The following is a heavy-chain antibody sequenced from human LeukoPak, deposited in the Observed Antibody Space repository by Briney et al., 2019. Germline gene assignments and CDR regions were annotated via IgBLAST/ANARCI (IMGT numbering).Heavy chain of an antibody. D-gene: IGHD2-2*01. CDR1: GGSISSYY. CDR3: ARDCSSTSCYPE. Sequence: SETLSLTCTVSGGSISSYYWSWIRQPPGKGLEWIGYIYYSGSTNYNPSLKSRVTISVDTSKNQFSLKLSSVTAADTAVYYCARDCSSTSCYPEWGQGTLVTVPS. V-gene: IGHV4-59*01. J-gene: IGHJ4*02. CDR2: IYYSGST.